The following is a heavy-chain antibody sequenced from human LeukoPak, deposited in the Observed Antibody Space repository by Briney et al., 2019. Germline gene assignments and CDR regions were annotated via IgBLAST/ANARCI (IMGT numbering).Heavy chain of an antibody. J-gene: IGHJ4*02. Sequence: SVKVSCKASGGTFSSYAISWVRQAPGQGLEWMGGIIPIFGTANYAQKFRGRVTITADESTSTAYMELSSLRSEDTAVYYCARVGDYCSSTSCYSDYWGQGTLVTVSS. D-gene: IGHD2-2*02. CDR1: GGTFSSYA. CDR3: ARVGDYCSSTSCYSDY. V-gene: IGHV1-69*13. CDR2: IIPIFGTA.